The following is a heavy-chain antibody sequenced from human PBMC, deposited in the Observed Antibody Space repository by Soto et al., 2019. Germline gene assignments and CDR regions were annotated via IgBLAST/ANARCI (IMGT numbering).Heavy chain of an antibody. Sequence: EVQLVESGGGLVQPGGSLRLSCAASGFTFNTYWMNWVRQAPGKGLEWVAHIKQDGSEKYYVDSLKDRFTISRDNAKNSVYLQVDSRRAEDTDVYYCAGGRWYFDLWGRGTLVTVSS. CDR1: GFTFNTYW. CDR2: IKQDGSEK. J-gene: IGHJ2*01. V-gene: IGHV3-7*04. CDR3: AGGRWYFDL.